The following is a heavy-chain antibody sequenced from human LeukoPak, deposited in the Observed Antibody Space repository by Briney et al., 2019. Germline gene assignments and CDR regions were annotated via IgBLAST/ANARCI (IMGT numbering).Heavy chain of an antibody. CDR3: AKDAIVATILNYYYYYMDV. CDR2: IRYDGSNK. CDR1: GFTFSSYG. V-gene: IGHV3-30*02. Sequence: GGSLRLSCAASGFTFSSYGMHWVRQAPGKGLEWVAFIRYDGSNKYYADSVKGRFTISRDSSKNTLYLQMNSLRAEDTAVYYCAKDAIVATILNYYYYYMDVWGKGTTVTVSS. J-gene: IGHJ6*03. D-gene: IGHD5-12*01.